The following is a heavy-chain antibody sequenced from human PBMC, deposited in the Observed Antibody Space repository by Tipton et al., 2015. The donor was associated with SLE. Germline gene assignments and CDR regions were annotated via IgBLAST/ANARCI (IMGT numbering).Heavy chain of an antibody. CDR1: GGSISSGSYY. CDR3: AREQWSIAARRYYFDY. Sequence: TLSLTCTVSGGSISSGSYYWSWIRQPAGKGLEWIGHIYTSGSTNYNPSLKSRVTISVDTSKNQFSLKLSSVTAADTAVYYCAREQWSIAARRYYFDYWGQGTLVTVSS. V-gene: IGHV4-61*09. CDR2: IYTSGST. J-gene: IGHJ4*02. D-gene: IGHD6-6*01.